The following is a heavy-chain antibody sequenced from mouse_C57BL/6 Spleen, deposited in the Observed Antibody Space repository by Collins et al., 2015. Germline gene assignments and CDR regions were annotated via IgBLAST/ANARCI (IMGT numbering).Heavy chain of an antibody. CDR2: INTYSGVP. D-gene: IGHD1-1*01. V-gene: IGHV9-3*01. Sequence: QIQLVQSGPELKKPGETVKISCKASGYTFTTYGMSWVKQAPGKGLKWMGWINTYSGVPTYADDFKGRFAFSLQTSASTAYLQINNLKNEDTATYFCARSRHYYGSSYDWYFDVWGTRDHGHRLL. CDR1: GYTFTTYG. J-gene: IGHJ1*03. CDR3: ARSRHYYGSSYDWYFDV.